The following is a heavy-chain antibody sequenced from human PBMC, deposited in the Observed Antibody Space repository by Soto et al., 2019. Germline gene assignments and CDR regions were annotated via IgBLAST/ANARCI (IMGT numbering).Heavy chain of an antibody. D-gene: IGHD3-10*01. Sequence: QVQLVQSGAEVKKPGASVKVSCKASGYTFTSYAIYLVRQAPGQRLEWMGWINAGNGNTKYSQKFQGRVTITRDTSASTAYMELSSLRSEDTAVYYCARDMGFGLSDYWGQGTLVTVSS. CDR3: ARDMGFGLSDY. CDR2: INAGNGNT. CDR1: GYTFTSYA. V-gene: IGHV1-3*01. J-gene: IGHJ4*02.